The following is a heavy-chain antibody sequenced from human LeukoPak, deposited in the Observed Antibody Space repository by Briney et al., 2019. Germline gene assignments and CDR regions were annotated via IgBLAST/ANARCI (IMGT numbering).Heavy chain of an antibody. CDR3: AMATGNWFDP. V-gene: IGHV3-48*03. CDR1: GFTFNSYE. CDR2: ISSSGSTI. D-gene: IGHD5-12*01. Sequence: PGGSLRLSCAASGFTFNSYEMNCVRQAPGKGLEWVSYISSSGSTIYYADSVKGRFTISRDNAKNSLYLQMNSLRAEDMAVYYCAMATGNWFDPWGQGTLVTVSS. J-gene: IGHJ5*02.